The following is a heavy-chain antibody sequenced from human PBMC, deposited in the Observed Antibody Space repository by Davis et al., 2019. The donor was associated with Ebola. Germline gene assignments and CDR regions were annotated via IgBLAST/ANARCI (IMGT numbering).Heavy chain of an antibody. J-gene: IGHJ4*02. V-gene: IGHV4-61*08. CDR2: IYYSGST. CDR1: GGSISSGGYY. CDR3: ARASVVGATPFDY. Sequence: SETLSLTCTVSGGSISSGGYYWSWIRQHPGKGLEWIGYIYYSGSTNYNPSLKSRVTISVDTSKNQFSLKLSSVTAADTAVYYCARASVVGATPFDYWGQGTLVTVSS. D-gene: IGHD1-26*01.